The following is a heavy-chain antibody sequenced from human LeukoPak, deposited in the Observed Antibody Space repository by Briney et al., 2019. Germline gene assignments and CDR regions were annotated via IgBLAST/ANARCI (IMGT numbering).Heavy chain of an antibody. CDR2: INPSGGST. Sequence: GASVKVSCKASGYTFTSYYMHWVRQAPGQGLEWMGIINPSGGSTSYAQKFQGRVTMTRDMSTSTVYMELSSLRSEDTAVYYCAASYCTNGVCYPYYYYYMDVWGKGTTVTVSS. J-gene: IGHJ6*03. D-gene: IGHD2-8*01. CDR3: AASYCTNGVCYPYYYYYMDV. CDR1: GYTFTSYY. V-gene: IGHV1-46*01.